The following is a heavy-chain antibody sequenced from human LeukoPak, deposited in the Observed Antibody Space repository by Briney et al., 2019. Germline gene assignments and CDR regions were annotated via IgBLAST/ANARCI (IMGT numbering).Heavy chain of an antibody. CDR3: ARDLGWLQTKGAFDI. J-gene: IGHJ3*02. Sequence: GGSLRLSCAASGFTFSSYGMPWVRQAQGKGLEGVAVIWYDGSNKYYADSVKGRFTISRDNSKTTLYLQMNSLRAEDTAVYYCARDLGWLQTKGAFDIWGQGTMVTVSS. CDR2: IWYDGSNK. V-gene: IGHV3-33*01. CDR1: GFTFSSYG. D-gene: IGHD5-24*01.